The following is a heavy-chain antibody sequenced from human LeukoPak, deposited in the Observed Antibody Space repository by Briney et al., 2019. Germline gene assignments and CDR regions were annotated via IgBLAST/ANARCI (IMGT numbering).Heavy chain of an antibody. V-gene: IGHV3-48*04. Sequence: QSGGSLRLSCAASGFTFSSYSMNWFRQAPGKGLEWVSYISSSSSTIYYADSVKGRFTISRDNAKSSLYLQMNSLRAEDTAVYYCARASQQLVLGYFDYWGQGTLVTVSS. J-gene: IGHJ4*02. CDR2: ISSSSSTI. CDR1: GFTFSSYS. CDR3: ARASQQLVLGYFDY. D-gene: IGHD6-13*01.